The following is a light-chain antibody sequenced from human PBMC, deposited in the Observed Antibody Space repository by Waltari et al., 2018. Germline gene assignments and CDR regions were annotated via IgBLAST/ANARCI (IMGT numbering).Light chain of an antibody. CDR2: CAS. CDR1: QSVSSD. Sequence: ETVMTQSPPTLSVSPGERATLPYRASQSVSSDLAWYQQKPGQAPRPLIYCASTRATGIPGRFSGSGSGTEFTLTISSLQSEDFAVYYCQQYNNWPLTFGGGTKVEI. J-gene: IGKJ4*01. V-gene: IGKV3-15*01. CDR3: QQYNNWPLT.